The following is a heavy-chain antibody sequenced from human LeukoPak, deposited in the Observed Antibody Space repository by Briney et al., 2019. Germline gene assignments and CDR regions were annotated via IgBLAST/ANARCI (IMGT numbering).Heavy chain of an antibody. CDR1: GGSISSYY. D-gene: IGHD3-3*01. V-gene: IGHV4-59*12. J-gene: IGHJ4*02. Sequence: PSETLSLTCTVSGGSISSYYWSWIRQPPGKGLEYIGYIYYSGYTNYNPSLKSRVTISVDTSKNQFSLKLSSVTAADTAVYYCARAGRITIFGVVIRHPYYFDYWGQGTLVTVSS. CDR2: IYYSGYT. CDR3: ARAGRITIFGVVIRHPYYFDY.